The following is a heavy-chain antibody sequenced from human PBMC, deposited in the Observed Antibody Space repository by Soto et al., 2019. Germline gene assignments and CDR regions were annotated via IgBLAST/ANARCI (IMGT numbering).Heavy chain of an antibody. CDR2: ISYDGSNK. Sequence: GGSLRLSCAASGFTFSSYAMHWVRQAPGKGLEWVAVISYDGSNKYYADSVKGRFTISRDNSKNTLYLQMNSLRAEDTAVYYCARDAPNYDFWSGRFDYWGQGTLVTVSS. CDR3: ARDAPNYDFWSGRFDY. J-gene: IGHJ4*02. V-gene: IGHV3-30-3*01. D-gene: IGHD3-3*01. CDR1: GFTFSSYA.